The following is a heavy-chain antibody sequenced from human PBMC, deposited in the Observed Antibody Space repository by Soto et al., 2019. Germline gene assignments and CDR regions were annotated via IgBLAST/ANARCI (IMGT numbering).Heavy chain of an antibody. Sequence: SLKISCKGSGYSFTSYWISWVRQMPGKGLEWMGRIDPSDSYTNYSPSFQGHVTISADKSISTAYLQWSSLKASDTAMYYCARLAAMDTLNYYYGMDVWGQGTTVTVSS. J-gene: IGHJ6*02. D-gene: IGHD5-18*01. CDR3: ARLAAMDTLNYYYGMDV. CDR2: IDPSDSYT. V-gene: IGHV5-10-1*01. CDR1: GYSFTSYW.